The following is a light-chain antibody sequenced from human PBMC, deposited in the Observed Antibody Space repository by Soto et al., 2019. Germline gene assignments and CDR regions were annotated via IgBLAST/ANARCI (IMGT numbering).Light chain of an antibody. CDR2: VAS. J-gene: IGKJ5*01. CDR3: HQLTNSPYT. V-gene: IGKV1-9*01. Sequence: LTQSPSALSFSVGDRVTLSCRASQSITSYLACYHQKPGKAPKLLIYVASTLLTGVPARFSGSESGTQFTLTISGLEPEDFALYYCHQLTNSPYTFGHGT. CDR1: QSITSY.